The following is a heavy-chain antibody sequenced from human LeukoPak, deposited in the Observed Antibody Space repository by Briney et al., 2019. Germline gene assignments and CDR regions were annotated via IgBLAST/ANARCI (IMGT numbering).Heavy chain of an antibody. D-gene: IGHD3-16*01. CDR2: FHNSGTS. V-gene: IGHV4-59*01. CDR3: TRGAGWLIDY. CDR1: DDSISDYY. Sequence: SETLSLTCTVSDDSISDYYRGWIRQPPGKGLEWIGYFHNSGTSTYNPSLKSRVTIAADTSKNQFSLKLNSLTTADTAVYYCTRGAGWLIDYWGQGILVTVSS. J-gene: IGHJ4*02.